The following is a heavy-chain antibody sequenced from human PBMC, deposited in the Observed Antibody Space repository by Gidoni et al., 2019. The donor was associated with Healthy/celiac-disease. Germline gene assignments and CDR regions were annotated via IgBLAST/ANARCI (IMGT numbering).Heavy chain of an antibody. J-gene: IGHJ6*02. CDR3: ARDQLVVGSPLGGDHYGMDV. CDR1: GFTFSSYG. V-gene: IGHV3-33*01. Sequence: QVQLVESGGGVVQPGRSLRLSCAASGFTFSSYGMHWVRQAPGKGLEWVAVIWYDGSNKYYADSVKGRFTISRDNSKNTLYLQMNSLRAEDTAVYYCARDQLVVGSPLGGDHYGMDVWGQGTTVTVSS. D-gene: IGHD2-2*01. CDR2: IWYDGSNK.